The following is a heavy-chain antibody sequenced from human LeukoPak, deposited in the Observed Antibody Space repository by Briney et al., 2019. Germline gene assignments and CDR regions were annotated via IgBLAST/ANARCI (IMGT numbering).Heavy chain of an antibody. J-gene: IGHJ3*02. CDR2: INPNSGGT. Sequence: ASVKASCKASGYTFTGYYMHWVRQAPGQGLECMGWINPNSGGTNYAQKFQGWVTMTRDTSISTAYMELSRLRSDDTAVYYCARESLVVVVAGAFDIWGQGTMVTVSS. CDR3: ARESLVVVVAGAFDI. CDR1: GYTFTGYY. V-gene: IGHV1-2*04. D-gene: IGHD2-15*01.